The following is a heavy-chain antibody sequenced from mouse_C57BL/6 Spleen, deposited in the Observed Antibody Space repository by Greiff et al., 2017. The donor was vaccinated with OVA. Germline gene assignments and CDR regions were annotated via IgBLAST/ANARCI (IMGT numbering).Heavy chain of an antibody. V-gene: IGHV1-22*01. CDR3: ARLGGYYVYFDV. Sequence: VQLQQSGPELVKPGASVKMSCKASGYTFTDYNMHWVKQSHGKSLEWIGYINPNNGGTSYNQKFKGKATLTVNKSASTAYMELRSLTSEDSAVYYCARLGGYYVYFDVWGTGTTVTVSS. D-gene: IGHD2-3*01. CDR1: GYTFTDYN. CDR2: INPNNGGT. J-gene: IGHJ1*03.